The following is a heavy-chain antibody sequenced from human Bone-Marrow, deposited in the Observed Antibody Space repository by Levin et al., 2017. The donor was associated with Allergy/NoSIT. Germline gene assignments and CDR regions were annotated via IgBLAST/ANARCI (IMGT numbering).Heavy chain of an antibody. Sequence: GESLKISCKASGYSFTGYYIHWVRQAPGQGLEWMGRIYPNSGGTNYAQKFQGRVTMTRDTSISTAYMELFRLTSDDTAVYYCARDFAIAVAAIEPEDYFDSWGQGTLVTVSS. D-gene: IGHD6-19*01. J-gene: IGHJ4*02. CDR1: GYSFTGYY. V-gene: IGHV1-2*06. CDR3: ARDFAIAVAAIEPEDYFDS. CDR2: IYPNSGGT.